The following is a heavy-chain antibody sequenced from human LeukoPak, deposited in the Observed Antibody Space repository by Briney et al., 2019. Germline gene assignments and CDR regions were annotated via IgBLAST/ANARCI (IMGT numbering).Heavy chain of an antibody. CDR1: GYTFTSYG. CDR3: ARDRVVVPAALPGMDV. Sequence: ASVKVSCKASGYTFTSYGISWVRQAPGQGLEWMGWISAYNGNTNYAQKLQGRVTMTTDTSTSTAYMELRSLRSDDTAVYYCARDRVVVPAALPGMDVWGQGTTVTVSS. J-gene: IGHJ6*02. V-gene: IGHV1-18*01. D-gene: IGHD2-2*01. CDR2: ISAYNGNT.